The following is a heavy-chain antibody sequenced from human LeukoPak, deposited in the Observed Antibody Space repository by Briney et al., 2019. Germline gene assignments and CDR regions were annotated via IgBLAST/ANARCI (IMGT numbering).Heavy chain of an antibody. Sequence: GGSLRLSCAASGFTFSSYAMSWVRQAPGKGLEWVSAISGSGGSTYYAPSVKGRFTISRDNSKNTLYLQINSLRAEDTAIYYCAKDVWWSVSWGQGTLVTVSS. D-gene: IGHD2-8*02. CDR1: GFTFSSYA. J-gene: IGHJ5*02. V-gene: IGHV3-23*01. CDR3: AKDVWWSVS. CDR2: ISGSGGST.